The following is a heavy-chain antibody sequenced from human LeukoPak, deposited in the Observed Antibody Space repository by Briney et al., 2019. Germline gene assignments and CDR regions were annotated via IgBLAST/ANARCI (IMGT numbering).Heavy chain of an antibody. CDR3: ARGDTMISGVDWFDP. V-gene: IGHV1-18*01. CDR2: ISAYNGNT. D-gene: IGHD3-22*01. J-gene: IGHJ5*02. CDR1: GYTFTSYG. Sequence: ASVKVSCKASGYTFTSYGISWVRQAPGQGLEWMGWISAYNGNTNYAQKLQGRVTMTTDTSTSTAYMELRSLRSDDTAVYYCARGDTMISGVDWFDPWGQGTLVTVSS.